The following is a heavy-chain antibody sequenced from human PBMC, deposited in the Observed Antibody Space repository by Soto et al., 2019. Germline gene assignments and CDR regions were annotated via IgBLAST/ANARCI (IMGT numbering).Heavy chain of an antibody. CDR1: GVSVRSDDYY. V-gene: IGHV4-61*08. J-gene: IGHJ5*02. Sequence: ETLSVTWSVSGVSVRSDDYYWNWIRQPPGKGLEWIGYNHIRGRTNYNPSLGSRVAISLDTSKNQFSLTLTSVTAADTAIYYCARLLDLNSCPLASWGQGNLVT. D-gene: IGHD1-26*01. CDR2: NHIRGRT. CDR3: ARLLDLNSCPLAS.